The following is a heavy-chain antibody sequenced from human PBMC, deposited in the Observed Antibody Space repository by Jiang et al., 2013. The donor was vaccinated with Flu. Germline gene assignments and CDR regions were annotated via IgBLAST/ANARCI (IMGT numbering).Heavy chain of an antibody. V-gene: IGHV7-4-1*02. CDR2: INTNTGNP. Sequence: SELKKPGASVKVSCKPSGYTFTTYAVNWVRQAPGRGLEWMGWINTNTGNPKYAQGFTGRFVFSLDTSVSTAYLQISSLKAEDTAVYYCARVVGYCSSTSCYLRYWGQGTLVTVSS. CDR1: GYTFTTYA. CDR3: ARVVGYCSSTSCYLRY. J-gene: IGHJ4*02. D-gene: IGHD2-2*03.